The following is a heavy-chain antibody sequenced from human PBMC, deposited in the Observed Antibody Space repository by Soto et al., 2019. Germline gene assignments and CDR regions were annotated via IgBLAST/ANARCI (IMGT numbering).Heavy chain of an antibody. CDR3: ARQSRITKFDH. D-gene: IGHD3-10*01. CDR2: IDPSDSET. CDR1: GDSFTNHW. J-gene: IGHJ4*02. Sequence: EVQLVQSGAEVKKPGESLRISCKGSGDSFTNHWISWVRQMPGKGLEWMGRIDPSDSETNYSPSFRGHVSISVDKSIRTAYLQWSSLKASDTAMYYCARQSRITKFDHWGQGPLVTVSS. V-gene: IGHV5-10-1*03.